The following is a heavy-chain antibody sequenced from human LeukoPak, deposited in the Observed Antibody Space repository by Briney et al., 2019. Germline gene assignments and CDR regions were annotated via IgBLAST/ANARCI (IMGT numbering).Heavy chain of an antibody. J-gene: IGHJ4*02. CDR3: ARDRYYGSGSYYVDY. CDR2: ISFDGSNE. Sequence: PGGSLRLSCAASGFTFSSYAMHRVRQAPGKGLEWVAVISFDGSNENYADSVKGRFTISRDNSNNTLYLQMNSLRAEDTAVYYCARDRYYGSGSYYVDYWGQGTLVTVSS. D-gene: IGHD3-10*01. V-gene: IGHV3-30*04. CDR1: GFTFSSYA.